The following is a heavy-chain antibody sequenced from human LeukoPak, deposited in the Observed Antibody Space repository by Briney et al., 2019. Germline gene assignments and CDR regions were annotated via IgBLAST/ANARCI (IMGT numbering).Heavy chain of an antibody. CDR2: INAGNGNT. Sequence: ASVKVSCKASGYTFTSYAMHWVRQAPGQRLEWMGWINAGNGNTKYPQKFQGRVTITRDTSASTAYMELSSLRSEDTAVYYCARDQGYSYGYFGYWGQGTLVTVSS. D-gene: IGHD5-18*01. CDR3: ARDQGYSYGYFGY. J-gene: IGHJ4*02. CDR1: GYTFTSYA. V-gene: IGHV1-3*01.